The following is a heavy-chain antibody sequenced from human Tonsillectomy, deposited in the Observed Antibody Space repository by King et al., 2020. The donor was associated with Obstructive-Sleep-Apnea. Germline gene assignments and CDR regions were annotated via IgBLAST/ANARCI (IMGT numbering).Heavy chain of an antibody. J-gene: IGHJ4*02. V-gene: IGHV6-1*01. D-gene: IGHD1-1*01. CDR1: GDSVSSNTAA. CDR2: TYYRSKWYN. CDR3: ARDLSGLHWNLYYFDY. Sequence: QVQLQQSGPGLVKPSQTLSLTCAISGDSVSSNTAAWNWIRQSPSRGLEWLGRTYYRSKWYNDYALSVKGRITINSDTSKNQFSLHLNSVTPEDTAVFYCARDLSGLHWNLYYFDYWGQGTLVTVSS.